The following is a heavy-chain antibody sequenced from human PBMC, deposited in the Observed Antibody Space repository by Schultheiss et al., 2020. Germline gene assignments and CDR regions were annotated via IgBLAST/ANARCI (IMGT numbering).Heavy chain of an antibody. CDR2: IYYSGST. CDR3: ARRPLGGYYDFWSGYRRSYYFDY. CDR1: GGSISSSSYY. D-gene: IGHD3-3*01. Sequence: SQTLSLTCTVSGGSISSSSYYWGWIRQPPGKGLEWIGSIYYSGSTSYNPSLKSRVTISVDTSKNQFSLKLSSVTAADTAVYYCARRPLGGYYDFWSGYRRSYYFDYWGQGTLVTVSS. J-gene: IGHJ4*02. V-gene: IGHV4-39*01.